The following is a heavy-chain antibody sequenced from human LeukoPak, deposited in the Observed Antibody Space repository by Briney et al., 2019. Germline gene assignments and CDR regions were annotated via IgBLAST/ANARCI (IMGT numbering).Heavy chain of an antibody. D-gene: IGHD3-10*01. CDR2: ISWNSGSI. CDR1: GFTFDDYA. Sequence: GRSLRLSCAASGFTFDDYAMHWVRQAPGKGLEWVSGISWNSGSIGYADSVKGRFTISRDNAKNSLYLQMNSLRAEDTALYYCAKDLGRRGAFDPWGQGTLVTVSS. CDR3: AKDLGRRGAFDP. V-gene: IGHV3-9*01. J-gene: IGHJ5*02.